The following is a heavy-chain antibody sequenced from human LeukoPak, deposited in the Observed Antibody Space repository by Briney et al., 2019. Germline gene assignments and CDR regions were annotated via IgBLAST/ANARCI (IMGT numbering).Heavy chain of an antibody. Sequence: GGSLRLSCAASGFTVSSNYMGWVRQAPGKGLEWVSVIYSGGSTYYADSVKGRFTISRDNSKSTLYIQMNSLRAEDTAVYYCARAKPKNMVRGLIMRRESRYYFDYWGQGTLVTVSS. J-gene: IGHJ4*02. D-gene: IGHD3-10*01. V-gene: IGHV3-53*01. CDR3: ARAKPKNMVRGLIMRRESRYYFDY. CDR1: GFTVSSNY. CDR2: IYSGGST.